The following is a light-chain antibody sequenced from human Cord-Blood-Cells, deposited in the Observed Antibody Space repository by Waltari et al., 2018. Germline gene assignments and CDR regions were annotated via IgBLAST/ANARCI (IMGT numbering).Light chain of an antibody. V-gene: IGLV2-23*01. Sequence: LTQPASVSGSPGQSITISCTGTRSDVGSYNLVSWYQQHPGKAPKLMIYEGSKRPSGVSNRFSGSKSGNTASLTISGLQAEDEADYYCCSYAGSSTWVFGGGTKLTVL. CDR3: CSYAGSSTWV. CDR1: RSDVGSYNL. J-gene: IGLJ3*02. CDR2: EGS.